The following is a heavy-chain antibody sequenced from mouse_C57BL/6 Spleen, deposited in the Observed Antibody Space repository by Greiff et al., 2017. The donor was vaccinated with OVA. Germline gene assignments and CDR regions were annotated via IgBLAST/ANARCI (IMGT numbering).Heavy chain of an antibody. V-gene: IGHV3-6*01. CDR3: AREGYSNYNAMDY. Sequence: ESGPGLVKPSQSLSLTCSVTGYSITSGYYWNWLRQFPGNKLEWMGYISYDGSNNYNPSLKNRISITRDTSKNQFFLKLNSVTTEDTATYYCAREGYSNYNAMDYWGQGTSVTVSS. CDR2: ISYDGSN. D-gene: IGHD2-5*01. CDR1: GYSITSGYY. J-gene: IGHJ4*01.